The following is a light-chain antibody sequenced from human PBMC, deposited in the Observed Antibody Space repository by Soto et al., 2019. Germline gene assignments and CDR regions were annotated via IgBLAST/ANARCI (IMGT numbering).Light chain of an antibody. Sequence: HMTWSLATLSASVVDRINMTARSSQEISNYLAWFQQRPGKAPKSLIYAASSLHSGVPSKFSGSGSGTDFILTFSILQPEEFATDYCQHYKTFPITFVGGTKVDNK. CDR3: QHYKTFPIT. V-gene: IGKV1-16*02. CDR2: AAS. J-gene: IGKJ4*01. CDR1: QEISNY.